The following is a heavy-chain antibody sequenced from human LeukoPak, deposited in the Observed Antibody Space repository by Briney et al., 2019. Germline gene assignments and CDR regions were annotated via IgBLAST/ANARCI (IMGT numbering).Heavy chain of an antibody. D-gene: IGHD3-10*02. CDR2: ISTDGDHT. CDR1: GFTFSRFS. V-gene: IGHV3-64*04. Sequence: GGSLRLSCTASGFTFSRFSMHWVRQAPGKGLEYVSAISTDGDHTYYADSVKGRFTISRDNSKNTLYLQMNSLRAEDTAVYYCAELGITMIGGVWGKGTTVTISS. CDR3: AELGITMIGGV. J-gene: IGHJ6*04.